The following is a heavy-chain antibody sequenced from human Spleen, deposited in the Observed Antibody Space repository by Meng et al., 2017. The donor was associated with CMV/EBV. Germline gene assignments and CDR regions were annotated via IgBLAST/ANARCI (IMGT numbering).Heavy chain of an antibody. J-gene: IGHJ3*01. CDR1: GFIFDDYA. Sequence: LSLTCAASGFIFDDYAMHWVRQAPGKGLEWVSGVSWNSANIGYADSVKGRFTISRDNAESSLYLQMNSLRAEDTALYYCARRMATYYDSSGYYPSGAFDLWGQGTMVTVSS. D-gene: IGHD3-22*01. CDR3: ARRMATYYDSSGYYPSGAFDL. V-gene: IGHV3-9*01. CDR2: VSWNSANI.